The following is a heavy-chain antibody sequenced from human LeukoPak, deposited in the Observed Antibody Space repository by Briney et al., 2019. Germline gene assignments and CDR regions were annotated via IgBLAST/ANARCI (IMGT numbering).Heavy chain of an antibody. Sequence: GGSVRLSCAASGFTFSRYSMNWVRQAPGKGLECVSSISSSSSFIYYADSVKGRFTISRDNAKNSLYLQMNSLRAEDTAVYYCARDPPLGSCSTISCPHLDYWGQGTLVTVSS. CDR1: GFTFSRYS. CDR3: ARDPPLGSCSTISCPHLDY. D-gene: IGHD2-2*01. V-gene: IGHV3-21*01. J-gene: IGHJ4*02. CDR2: ISSSSSFI.